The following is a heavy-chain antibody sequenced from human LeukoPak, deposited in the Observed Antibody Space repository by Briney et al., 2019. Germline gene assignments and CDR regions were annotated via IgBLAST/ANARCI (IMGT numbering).Heavy chain of an antibody. CDR3: AKDQGIAARPQPSDY. Sequence: PGGSLRLSCAASGFTFSSYGMHWVRQAPGKGLEWVALISYDGSNKYYADSVKGRFTISRDNSKNTLYLQMNSLRAEDTAVYYCAKDQGIAARPQPSDYWGQGTLVTVSS. D-gene: IGHD6-6*01. J-gene: IGHJ4*02. CDR2: ISYDGSNK. V-gene: IGHV3-30*18. CDR1: GFTFSSYG.